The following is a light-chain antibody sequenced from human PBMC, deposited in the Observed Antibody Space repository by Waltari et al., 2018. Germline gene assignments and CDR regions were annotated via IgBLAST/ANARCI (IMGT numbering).Light chain of an antibody. CDR1: SSDVGGYNY. J-gene: IGLJ3*02. CDR2: AVS. Sequence: QSALTQPASVSGSPGQSITISCTGTSSDVGGYNYVSWYQQHPGKAPKLVIYAVSKRPSGVSTRVAGSKSGNTASLSISGRQAEDEADYHCSSYTSSSTLVFGGGTKLTVV. V-gene: IGLV2-14*03. CDR3: SSYTSSSTLV.